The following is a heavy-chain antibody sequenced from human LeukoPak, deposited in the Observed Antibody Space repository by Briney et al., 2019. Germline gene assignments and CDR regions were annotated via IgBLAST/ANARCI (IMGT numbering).Heavy chain of an antibody. D-gene: IGHD3-3*01. CDR2: ISGSGRST. Sequence: PGGSLRLSCAASGFTFSSYGMSWVRQAPGKGLEWVSAISGSGRSTYYADSVKGRFTISRDNAKNSLYLQMNSLRAEDTAVYYCARGVEVDYWGQGTLVTVSS. V-gene: IGHV3-23*01. CDR1: GFTFSSYG. J-gene: IGHJ4*02. CDR3: ARGVEVDY.